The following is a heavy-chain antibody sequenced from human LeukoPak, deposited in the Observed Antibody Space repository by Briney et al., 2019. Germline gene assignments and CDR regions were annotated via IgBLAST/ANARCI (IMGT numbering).Heavy chain of an antibody. D-gene: IGHD5-12*01. CDR2: IYWNDDK. CDR1: GFSLSTSGVG. J-gene: IGHJ4*02. CDR3: AQSGYVNTGFDY. Sequence: SGPTLVKPTQTLTLTCTSSGFSLSTSGVGVGWIRQPPGKALEWLALIYWNDDKRYSPSLKSRFTITKDTSKNQVVLTMTNMDPVDTATYYCAQSGYVNTGFDYWGQGTLVTVSS. V-gene: IGHV2-5*01.